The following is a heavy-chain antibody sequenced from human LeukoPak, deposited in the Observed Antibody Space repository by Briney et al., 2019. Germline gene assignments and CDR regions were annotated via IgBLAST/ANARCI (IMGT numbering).Heavy chain of an antibody. CDR2: MYYSGST. Sequence: SETLSLTCTVSGGSISSYYWSWIRQPPGKGLEWIGDMYYSGSTNYNPSLKSRVTISVDTSKNQFSLKLSSVTAADTAVYYCARAGANWGYYFDYWGQGTLVTISS. D-gene: IGHD7-27*01. V-gene: IGHV4-59*01. CDR3: ARAGANWGYYFDY. CDR1: GGSISSYY. J-gene: IGHJ4*02.